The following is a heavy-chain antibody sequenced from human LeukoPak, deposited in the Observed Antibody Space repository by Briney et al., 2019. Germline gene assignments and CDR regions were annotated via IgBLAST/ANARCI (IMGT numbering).Heavy chain of an antibody. V-gene: IGHV4-61*02. D-gene: IGHD2-2*01. Sequence: SQTLSLTCTVSGGSISSGSYYWSWIRQPAGKGLEWIGRIYTSGSTNYNPSLKSRVTISVDTSKNQFSLKLSSVTAADTAVYYCAGSFIVVVPAWSNWFDPWGQGTLVTVSS. CDR3: AGSFIVVVPAWSNWFDP. J-gene: IGHJ5*02. CDR1: GGSISSGSYY. CDR2: IYTSGST.